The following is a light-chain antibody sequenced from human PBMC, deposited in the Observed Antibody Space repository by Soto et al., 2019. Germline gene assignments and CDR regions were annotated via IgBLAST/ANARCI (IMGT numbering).Light chain of an antibody. V-gene: IGLV1-44*01. Sequence: QSVLTHPPSASGTPGQRVTISCSGSTANIGTNTVNWFQHLPGSAPKLLIYTNDQRPSGVPDRFSGSRSGTSASLAISGLQSEDEADYYCATWDDSVYVFGTVTKLTVL. J-gene: IGLJ1*01. CDR3: ATWDDSVYV. CDR2: TND. CDR1: TANIGTNT.